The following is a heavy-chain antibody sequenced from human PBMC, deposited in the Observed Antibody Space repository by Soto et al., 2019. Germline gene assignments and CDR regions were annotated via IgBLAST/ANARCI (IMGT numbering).Heavy chain of an antibody. D-gene: IGHD6-13*01. J-gene: IGHJ4*02. V-gene: IGHV3-23*01. CDR1: GFTFSSYA. CDR2: ISGSGGST. CDR3: AKEWGVSWYKIRFHY. Sequence: EVQLSESGGGLVQPGGSLRLSCAASGFTFSSYAMSWVRQAPGKGLQWVSTISGSGGSTYYADSLKGRFTISRDNSKNTLYLQMNSLRADDTAVYYCAKEWGVSWYKIRFHYWGQGSLVTVSS.